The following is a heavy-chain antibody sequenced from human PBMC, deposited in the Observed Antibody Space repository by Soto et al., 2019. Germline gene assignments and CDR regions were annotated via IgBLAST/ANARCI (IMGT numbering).Heavy chain of an antibody. Sequence: GASVKVSCKASGGTFSSYAISWVRQAPGQGLEWMGGIIPIFGTANYAQKFQGRVTITADKSTSTAYMELSSLRSEDTAVYYCAVIRTPGYYYGMDVWGQGTTVTVS. CDR1: GGTFSSYA. CDR3: AVIRTPGYYYGMDV. J-gene: IGHJ6*02. CDR2: IIPIFGTA. D-gene: IGHD3-10*01. V-gene: IGHV1-69*06.